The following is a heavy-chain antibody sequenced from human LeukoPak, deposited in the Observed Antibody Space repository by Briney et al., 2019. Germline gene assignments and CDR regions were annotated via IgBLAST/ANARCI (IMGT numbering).Heavy chain of an antibody. D-gene: IGHD6-13*01. V-gene: IGHV3-11*01. Sequence: GGSLRLSCAASGFTFSDYYMSWIRQAPGEGLEWVSYISSSGSTIYYADSVKGRFTISRDNAKNSLYLQMNSLRAEDTAVYYCARAPAAAGFYYYYGMDVWGQGTTVTVSS. J-gene: IGHJ6*02. CDR2: ISSSGSTI. CDR1: GFTFSDYY. CDR3: ARAPAAAGFYYYYGMDV.